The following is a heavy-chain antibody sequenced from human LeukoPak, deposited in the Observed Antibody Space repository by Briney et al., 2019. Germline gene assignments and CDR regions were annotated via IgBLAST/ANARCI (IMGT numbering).Heavy chain of an antibody. J-gene: IGHJ4*02. CDR1: GYSISSGYY. CDR2: IYHSGST. Sequence: PSETLSLTCTVSGYSISSGYYWGWIRQPPGTGLEGIGSIYHSGSTYYTPCLQSRVTISVDTAKNQFSLKLSSVTAADTGVYYCARDPVWFGELLIDYWGQGTLVTVSS. CDR3: ARDPVWFGELLIDY. V-gene: IGHV4-38-2*02. D-gene: IGHD3-10*01.